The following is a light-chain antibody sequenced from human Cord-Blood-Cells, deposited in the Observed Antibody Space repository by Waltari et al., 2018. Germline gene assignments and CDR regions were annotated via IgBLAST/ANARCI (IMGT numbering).Light chain of an antibody. CDR2: ASS. CDR1: QSISSH. V-gene: IGKV1-39*01. Sequence: DIQLTQSPSSLSASVVDRITITCRASQSISSHFNWYQQKPGKAPTLLIYASSSLPSGVPSRFSCSRSATDFALTISRLQPEDFATYYCQQSYTTPFPFGGGTKVDIK. J-gene: IGKJ4*01. CDR3: QQSYTTPFP.